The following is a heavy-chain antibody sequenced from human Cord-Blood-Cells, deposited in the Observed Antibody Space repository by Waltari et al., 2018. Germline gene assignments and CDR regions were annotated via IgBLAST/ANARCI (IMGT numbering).Heavy chain of an antibody. CDR1: GYPFPGYS. J-gene: IGHJ4*02. D-gene: IGHD1-26*01. CDR3: AREYGGSYYFDY. V-gene: IGHV1-2*02. Sequence: QVQLVQSGAEVETPGASVKVSCKASGYPFPGYSMHWGRQAPGQWLEWMVWINPNSGGTNYAQKFQGRVTMTRDTSISTAYMELSRLRSDDTAVYYCAREYGGSYYFDYWGQGTLVTVSS. CDR2: INPNSGGT.